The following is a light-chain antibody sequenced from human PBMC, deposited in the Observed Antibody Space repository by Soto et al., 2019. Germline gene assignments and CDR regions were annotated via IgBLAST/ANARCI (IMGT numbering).Light chain of an antibody. CDR3: SSYAGSYTGM. CDR1: TSDVGAYNY. J-gene: IGLJ3*02. V-gene: IGLV2-11*01. Sequence: QSALTQPRSVSGSPGQSVTISCTGTTSDVGAYNYVSWYQQHPGKAPKLMIYDVNKRPSGVPDRFSGSKSGNTASLTISGLQAEDEADYYCSSYAGSYTGMFGGGTKLTVL. CDR2: DVN.